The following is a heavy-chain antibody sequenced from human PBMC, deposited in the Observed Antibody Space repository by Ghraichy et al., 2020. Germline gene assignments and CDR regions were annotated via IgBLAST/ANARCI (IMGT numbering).Heavy chain of an antibody. Sequence: GGSLRLSCVASGFALSNYGMSWVRQAPGKGLEWVTFIRNDGSNKYYADSVKGRFTISRDNSKNTLYLQMNSLRAEDTAVYYCTKDQSPTVFLYDYVWGNYRDDAFDIWGQGTMVTVSS. V-gene: IGHV3-30*02. CDR3: TKDQSPTVFLYDYVWGNYRDDAFDI. J-gene: IGHJ3*02. CDR2: IRNDGSNK. D-gene: IGHD3-16*02. CDR1: GFALSNYG.